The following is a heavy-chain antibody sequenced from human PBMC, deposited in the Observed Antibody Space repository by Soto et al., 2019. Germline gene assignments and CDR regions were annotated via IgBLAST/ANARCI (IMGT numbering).Heavy chain of an antibody. CDR2: IIPIFGTA. V-gene: IGHV1-69*01. J-gene: IGHJ3*02. CDR3: ARGRYCSSTSCPRWGAFDI. D-gene: IGHD2-2*01. CDR1: GGTFSSYA. Sequence: QVQLVQSGAEVKKPGSSVKVSCKASGGTFSSYAISWVRQAPGQGLEWMGGIIPIFGTANYAQKFQARVTITADESTSTAYMELSSLRSEDTAVYYCARGRYCSSTSCPRWGAFDIWGQGTMVTVSS.